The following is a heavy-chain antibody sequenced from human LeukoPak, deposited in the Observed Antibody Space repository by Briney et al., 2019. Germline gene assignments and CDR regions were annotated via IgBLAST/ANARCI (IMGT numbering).Heavy chain of an antibody. V-gene: IGHV4-38-2*02. J-gene: IGHJ4*02. Sequence: SETLSLTCAVSNYSITGGYFWGWIRQPPGKGLEWIASIYHSGTIYYNPSLRNRVTLFVDTSKNQFSLKLTSLTAADTAVYYCARDGVFHDSDGYSFDYWGQGTLVTVSS. CDR1: NYSITGGYF. D-gene: IGHD3-22*01. CDR2: IYHSGTI. CDR3: ARDGVFHDSDGYSFDY.